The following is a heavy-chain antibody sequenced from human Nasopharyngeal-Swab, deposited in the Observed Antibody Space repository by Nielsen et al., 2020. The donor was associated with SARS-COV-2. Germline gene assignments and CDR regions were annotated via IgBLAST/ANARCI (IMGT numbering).Heavy chain of an antibody. CDR3: ARVLIGTFYYDSSGYPDY. Sequence: WIRQPPGKGLEWVSYIGSSGGATYYADSVKGRFTISRDNAKKSLYLQMNSLRAGDTAVYYCARVLIGTFYYDSSGYPDYWGQGTLVTVSS. V-gene: IGHV3-11*01. D-gene: IGHD3-22*01. J-gene: IGHJ4*02. CDR2: IGSSGGAT.